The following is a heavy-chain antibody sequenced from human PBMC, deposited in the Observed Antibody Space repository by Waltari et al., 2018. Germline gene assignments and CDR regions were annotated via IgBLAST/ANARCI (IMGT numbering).Heavy chain of an antibody. V-gene: IGHV3-15*01. D-gene: IGHD3-16*01. CDR2: IKSKTDGETT. CDR3: TTVFA. Sequence: EVQLVESGGGLVKPGDSLRLSCAASGFTFHDARMNWVRQTPGKGLEWVGRIKSKTDGETTDYTAPVKGRFTISRDDSKNTVYLQMNSLKIEDTAVYYCTTVFAWGQGTLVTVSS. J-gene: IGHJ5*02. CDR1: GFTFHDAR.